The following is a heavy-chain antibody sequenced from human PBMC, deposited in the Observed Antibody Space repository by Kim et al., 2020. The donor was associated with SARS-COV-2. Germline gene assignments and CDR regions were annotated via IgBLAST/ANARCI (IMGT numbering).Heavy chain of an antibody. V-gene: IGHV3-30*18. D-gene: IGHD6-25*01. Sequence: GGSLRLSCEASGFSFRTYGMHWVRQAPGNGLQWVALITYDESNTFYGDPVKGRFTISRDNSKNTLYLQMNSLTTEDTAVYYCAKEWSGSGSPRLYFAMDVWGRGTTVTVSS. CDR3: AKEWSGSGSPRLYFAMDV. J-gene: IGHJ6*02. CDR2: ITYDESNT. CDR1: GFSFRTYG.